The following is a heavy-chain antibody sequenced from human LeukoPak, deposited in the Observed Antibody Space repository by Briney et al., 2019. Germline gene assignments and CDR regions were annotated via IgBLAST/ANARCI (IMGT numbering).Heavy chain of an antibody. CDR2: IYSGGST. CDR1: GFTVSSNY. D-gene: IGHD1-26*01. V-gene: IGHV3-66*01. CDR3: ARIIGISGTYPTDY. J-gene: IGHJ4*02. Sequence: PGGSLRLSCAASGFTVSSNYMSWVRQAPGKGLEWVSVIYSGGSTYYADSVKGRFTISRDNSKNTVYLQMNSLRAEDTAVYYCARIIGISGTYPTDYWGQGTLVTVSS.